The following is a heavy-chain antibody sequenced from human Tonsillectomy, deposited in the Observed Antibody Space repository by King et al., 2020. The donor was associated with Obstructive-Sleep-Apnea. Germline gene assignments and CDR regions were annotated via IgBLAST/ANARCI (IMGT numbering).Heavy chain of an antibody. CDR1: GFSLSTSGMC. V-gene: IGHV2-70*04. D-gene: IGHD1-26*01. CDR3: ARFRPQHSGSYIDY. CDR2: IDWDDDK. Sequence: TLKESGPALVKPTQTLTLTCTFSGFSLSTSGMCVSWVRQSPGRALEWLARIDWDDDKFYSTSLKTRLTISKDTSKNQVVLTMTNMDPVDTATYYCARFRPQHSGSYIDYWRQGTLVTVSA. J-gene: IGHJ4*02.